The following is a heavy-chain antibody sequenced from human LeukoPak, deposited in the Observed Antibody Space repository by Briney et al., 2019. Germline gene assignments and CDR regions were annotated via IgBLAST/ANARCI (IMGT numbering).Heavy chain of an antibody. V-gene: IGHV1-2*02. D-gene: IGHD6-13*01. CDR1: GYTFTGYY. CDR3: ARGNSSSWSRGYYYYGMDV. J-gene: IGHJ6*02. CDR2: INPTSGGT. Sequence: GASVKVSCKTSGYTFTGYYIQWVRQAPGQGLEWMGYINPTSGGTNYAQEFQGRVTMTRNTSISTAYMELSSLRSEDTAVYYCARGNSSSWSRGYYYYGMDVWGQGTTVTVSS.